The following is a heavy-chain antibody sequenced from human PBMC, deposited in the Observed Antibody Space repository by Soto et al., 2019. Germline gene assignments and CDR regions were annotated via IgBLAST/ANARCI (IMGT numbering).Heavy chain of an antibody. D-gene: IGHD3-10*01. CDR2: IYSSGST. J-gene: IGHJ6*02. V-gene: IGHV4-39*01. Sequence: SSETLSLTCTVSGVSISSSSYYWGWIRQPPGKGLEWIGSIYSSGSTSYNPSLKGRVTISVDTSKNQFSLKLSSVTAADTAVYYCVRQGFGRLHGLVDVWGQGTTVTVSS. CDR1: GVSISSSSYY. CDR3: VRQGFGRLHGLVDV.